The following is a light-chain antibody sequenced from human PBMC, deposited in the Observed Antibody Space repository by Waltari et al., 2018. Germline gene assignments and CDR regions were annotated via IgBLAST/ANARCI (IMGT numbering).Light chain of an antibody. CDR3: LIYMGSGIWV. J-gene: IGLJ3*02. CDR1: SGSRSTTSY. V-gene: IGLV8-61*01. Sequence: QTVVTQEPSLSVSPGGTVTRTCALSSGSRSTTSYVSWYQQAPGRPPRTLVYKGSTRSSGVPDRFSGSILGNKAALTITGAQADDENDYYCLIYMGSGIWVFGGGTKLTVL. CDR2: KGS.